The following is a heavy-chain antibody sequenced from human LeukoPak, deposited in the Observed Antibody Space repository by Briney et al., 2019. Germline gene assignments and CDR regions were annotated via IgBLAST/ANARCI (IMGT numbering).Heavy chain of an antibody. CDR2: INSDGSST. CDR3: ARSSGRNSPTDY. D-gene: IGHD1-26*01. V-gene: IGHV3-74*01. Sequence: PGGSLRLSCAASGFTFSSDWMHWVRHAPGKGLVWVSRINSDGSSTTYADSVKGRFTISRDNAKNTLYLQMNSLRAEDTAVYYCARSSGRNSPTDYWGQGTLVTVSS. J-gene: IGHJ4*02. CDR1: GFTFSSDW.